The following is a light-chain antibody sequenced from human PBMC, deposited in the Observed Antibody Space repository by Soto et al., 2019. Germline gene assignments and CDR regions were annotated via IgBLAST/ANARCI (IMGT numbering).Light chain of an antibody. J-gene: IGKJ1*01. Sequence: DIQMTQSPSSLSASVGDRVTITCRASQDIRNDLVWYQQKPGKAPKRLIYAASSLQSGVPSRFSGSGSGTEFILTISSLQPDDFATYYCQHYNSYSEAFGQGTKVDIK. V-gene: IGKV1-17*01. CDR1: QDIRND. CDR3: QHYNSYSEA. CDR2: AAS.